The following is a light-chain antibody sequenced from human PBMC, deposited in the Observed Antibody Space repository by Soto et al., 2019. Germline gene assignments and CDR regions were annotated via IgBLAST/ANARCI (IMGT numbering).Light chain of an antibody. V-gene: IGKV3-20*01. CDR1: QSVSSSY. CDR2: GAS. CDR3: QQYGSSPRT. Sequence: EIVLTHTPDTLSMSPGERATLSCRASQSVSSSYLAWYQQKPGQAPRLLIYGASSRATGIPDRFSGSGSGTDVTLTISRLEPEDFAVYYCQQYGSSPRTFGQGTKVEIK. J-gene: IGKJ1*01.